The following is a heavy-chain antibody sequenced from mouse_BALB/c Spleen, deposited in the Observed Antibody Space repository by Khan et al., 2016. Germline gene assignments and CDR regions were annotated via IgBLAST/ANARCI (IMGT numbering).Heavy chain of an antibody. CDR3: ATGYDFDWDYYAMDY. J-gene: IGHJ4*01. CDR2: ISYSGST. V-gene: IGHV3-8*02. D-gene: IGHD2-4*01. Sequence: EVQLQESGPSLVKPSQTLSLTCSVTGGSITSGYWNWIRKFPGNKLEYLGYISYSGSTYYNPSLKNRVSITRDTSKNQFYLQLNSVTTEDTATSYCATGYDFDWDYYAMDYWGQGTSVTVSS. CDR1: GGSITSGY.